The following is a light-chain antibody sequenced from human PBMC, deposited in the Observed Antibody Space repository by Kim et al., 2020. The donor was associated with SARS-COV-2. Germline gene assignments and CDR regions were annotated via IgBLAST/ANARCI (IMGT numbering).Light chain of an antibody. Sequence: EPASISCRSSQSRLHSNGYNDLDWYLQKPGQSPQLLIYLGSNRASGVPDRFSGSGSGRDFTLKISRVEAEDVGVYYCMQALQTPRTFGQGTKLEI. CDR3: MQALQTPRT. CDR1: QSRLHSNGYND. J-gene: IGKJ2*01. V-gene: IGKV2-28*01. CDR2: LGS.